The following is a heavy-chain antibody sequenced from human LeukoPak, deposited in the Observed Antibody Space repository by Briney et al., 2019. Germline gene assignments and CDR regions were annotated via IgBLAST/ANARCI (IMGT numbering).Heavy chain of an antibody. CDR2: ISSSGRTI. CDR1: GFILSDYY. CDR3: ASLLWLGDLLGGYFFDY. V-gene: IGHV3-11*01. Sequence: PGGSLRLSCTASGFILSDYYMSWIRQAPGKGREWVSYISSSGRTIYYADSMKGRFTISRDNHKNSLYLQMKSVRAENTPVYYCASLLWLGDLLGGYFFDYWGQGTLVTLSS. D-gene: IGHD3-10*01. J-gene: IGHJ4*02.